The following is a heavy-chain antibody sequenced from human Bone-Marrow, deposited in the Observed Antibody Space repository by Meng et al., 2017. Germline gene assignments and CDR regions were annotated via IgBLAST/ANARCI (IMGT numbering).Heavy chain of an antibody. CDR2: IGAYNGNT. J-gene: IGHJ5*02. D-gene: IGHD2-15*01. CDR3: ARDDNCSGGSCYLTPGWFDP. Sequence: VPVGQSGAWVKEPWASVKASCNASGYNFAGYSISWGHRAPGHGLEWMGSIGAYNGNTNYAQKLQGRVTMTTDTSTSTAYMELRSLRSDDTAVYYCARDDNCSGGSCYLTPGWFDPWGQGTLVTVSS. CDR1: GYNFAGYS. V-gene: IGHV1-18*01.